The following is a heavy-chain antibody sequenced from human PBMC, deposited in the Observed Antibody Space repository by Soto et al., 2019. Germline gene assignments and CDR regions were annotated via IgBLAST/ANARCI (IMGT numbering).Heavy chain of an antibody. CDR2: ISAYNGNA. D-gene: IGHD3-10*01. V-gene: IGHV1-18*04. CDR3: ARDTYYGSGSYYKTQTYYYYGMDV. CDR1: CYTFTSYG. J-gene: IGHJ6*02. Sequence: ASVKVSCKASCYTFTSYGISWVRQAPGQGLEWMGWISAYNGNANYALKLQGRVTMTTDTSTSTAYMELRSLRSDDTAVYYCARDTYYGSGSYYKTQTYYYYGMDVWGQGTTVTVSS.